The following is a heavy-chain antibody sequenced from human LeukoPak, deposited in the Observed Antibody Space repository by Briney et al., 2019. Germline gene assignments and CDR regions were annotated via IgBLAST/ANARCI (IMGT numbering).Heavy chain of an antibody. CDR3: ALSPLGAAGTWSGLFDY. CDR1: GYSISSGYY. Sequence: SETLSLTCAVSGYSISSGYYWGWIRPPPGKGLEWIGSISPRGSTFYNPSLKSRVTISVDTSKNQFSLKLRSVTAADTAVYYCALSPLGAAGTWSGLFDYWGQGTLVTVSS. CDR2: ISPRGST. J-gene: IGHJ4*02. D-gene: IGHD6-13*01. V-gene: IGHV4-38-2*01.